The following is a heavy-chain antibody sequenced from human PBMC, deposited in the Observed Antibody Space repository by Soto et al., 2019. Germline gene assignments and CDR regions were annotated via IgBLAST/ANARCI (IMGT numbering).Heavy chain of an antibody. J-gene: IGHJ4*02. V-gene: IGHV4-31*03. CDR1: GGCISSDGDY. Sequence: TLWLPFTVSGGCISSDGDYWSGFSQLPGKGLEWIGDIYYSGTTYHNPSLRSRLTISGDASKNQFSLKLSSVTAAGTALYYCARGRGYSYGPYYFDYWGQGTLVIVSS. CDR2: IYYSGTT. CDR3: ARGRGYSYGPYYFDY. D-gene: IGHD5-18*01.